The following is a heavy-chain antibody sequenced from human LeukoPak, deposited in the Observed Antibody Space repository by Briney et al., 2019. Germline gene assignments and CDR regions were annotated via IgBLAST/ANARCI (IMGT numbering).Heavy chain of an antibody. Sequence: GGSLRLSCAASGFTVSSNYMSWVRQAPGKGLEWVSVIYSGGSTYYADSVKGRFTISRDNSKNTLYLQMNSLRAEDTAVYYCARRQQLGTHRYYYYMDVWGKGTTVTISS. J-gene: IGHJ6*03. CDR3: ARRQQLGTHRYYYYMDV. D-gene: IGHD6-13*01. V-gene: IGHV3-66*01. CDR2: IYSGGST. CDR1: GFTVSSNY.